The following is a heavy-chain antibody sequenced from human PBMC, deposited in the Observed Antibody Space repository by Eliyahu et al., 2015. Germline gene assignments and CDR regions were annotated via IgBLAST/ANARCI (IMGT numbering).Heavy chain of an antibody. J-gene: IGHJ4*02. CDR2: IYPRDSDT. Sequence: EVQLVQSGAEVKKPGDSLKISCKASGYNFIIEWIAWVRPMPGKGLELMGIIYPRDSDTRYSPSFQGQVTMSVDKSISTAYLQWSILKASDTAMYYCARPAGDRWGYIDSWGQGTLVTVSS. CDR1: GYNFIIEW. CDR3: ARPAGDRWGYIDS. D-gene: IGHD6-13*01. V-gene: IGHV5-51*01.